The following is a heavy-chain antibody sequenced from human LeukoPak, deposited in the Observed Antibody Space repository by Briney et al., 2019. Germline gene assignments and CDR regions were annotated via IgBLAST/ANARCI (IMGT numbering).Heavy chain of an antibody. V-gene: IGHV3-7*01. J-gene: IGHJ4*02. CDR2: IKQDGSEK. CDR3: ARDRNPHKNYDSIYY. CDR1: GFTFSSYW. Sequence: GGSLRLSCAASGFTFSSYWMSWVRHAPGKGLEWVANIKQDGSEKYYVDSVKGRFTIARDNAKDSLYMQMNSMRAEDTGVYYCARDRNPHKNYDSIYYWGQGTMVTVSS. D-gene: IGHD3-22*01.